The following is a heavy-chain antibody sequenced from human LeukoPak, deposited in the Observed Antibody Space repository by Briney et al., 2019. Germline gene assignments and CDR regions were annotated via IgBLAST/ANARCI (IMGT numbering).Heavy chain of an antibody. Sequence: GGSLRLSCVVSGFTFSSYAMSWVRQAPGKGLEWVSGISGSGGSTYYADSVKGRFTISRDNAKNSLYLQMNSLRAEDTAVYYCARDGKAAAGTTRWFDPWGQGTLVTVSS. V-gene: IGHV3-23*01. J-gene: IGHJ5*02. CDR3: ARDGKAAAGTTRWFDP. D-gene: IGHD6-13*01. CDR1: GFTFSSYA. CDR2: ISGSGGST.